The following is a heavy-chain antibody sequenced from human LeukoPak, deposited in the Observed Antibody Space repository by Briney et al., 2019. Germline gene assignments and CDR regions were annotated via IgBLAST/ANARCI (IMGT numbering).Heavy chain of an antibody. Sequence: GRSLRLSCAASGFTFSSYAMSWVRQAPGKGLEWVSAISGSGGSKYYAESVNGRFTISRDNSKTTMYLQMNSLRAEETAVYYCAKARGTTMIVVVNYWGQGTLVTVSS. D-gene: IGHD3-22*01. J-gene: IGHJ4*02. CDR2: ISGSGGSK. CDR1: GFTFSSYA. CDR3: AKARGTTMIVVVNY. V-gene: IGHV3-23*01.